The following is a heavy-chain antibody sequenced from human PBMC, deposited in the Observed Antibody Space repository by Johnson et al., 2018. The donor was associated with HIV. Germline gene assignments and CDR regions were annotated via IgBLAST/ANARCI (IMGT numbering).Heavy chain of an antibody. CDR3: ARALGRELDAFDI. J-gene: IGHJ3*02. V-gene: IGHV3-20*04. CDR2: INWNGGSK. Sequence: MLLVESGGGVVRPGGSLRLSCGVSGFTFDDYAMSWVRQTPGKGLEWVSGINWNGGSKGYGDSVKGRFTISRDNAKNSLYMQMNSLRAEDTTLYYCARALGRELDAFDIWGQGTMVTVSS. D-gene: IGHD3-10*01. CDR1: GFTFDDYA.